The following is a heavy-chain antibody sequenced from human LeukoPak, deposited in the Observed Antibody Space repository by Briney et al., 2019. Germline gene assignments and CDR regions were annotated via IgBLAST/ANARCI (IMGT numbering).Heavy chain of an antibody. CDR1: RYTFTGYN. Sequence: ASVKVSCKASRYTFTGYNMRWVRQAPGQGLEWMGWIDPNSGVTHYAQKFQGRVTMTRDTSISTAYMELSRLRPDDTAVYYCARDLGVTTALPCSYWGQGTLVTVSS. J-gene: IGHJ4*02. CDR2: IDPNSGVT. CDR3: ARDLGVTTALPCSY. V-gene: IGHV1-2*02. D-gene: IGHD4-17*01.